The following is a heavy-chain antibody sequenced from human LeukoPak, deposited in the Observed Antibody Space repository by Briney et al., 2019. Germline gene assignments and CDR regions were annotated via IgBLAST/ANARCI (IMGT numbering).Heavy chain of an antibody. J-gene: IGHJ3*02. CDR3: ARRREMATLVYAFDI. CDR1: GFSLSTSGVG. D-gene: IGHD5-24*01. V-gene: IGHV2-5*01. Sequence: SGPTLVNPTQTLTLTCTFSGFSLSTSGVGVGWIRQPPGKALEWLALIYWNDDKRYSPSLKSRPTITKDTSKNQVVLTMTNMDPVDTATYYCARRREMATLVYAFDIWGQGTMVTVSS. CDR2: IYWNDDK.